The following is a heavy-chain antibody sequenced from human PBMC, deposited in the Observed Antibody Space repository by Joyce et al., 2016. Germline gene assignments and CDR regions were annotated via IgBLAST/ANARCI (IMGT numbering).Heavy chain of an antibody. CDR3: SRITYEGRWKPYNWFDP. V-gene: IGHV4-39*01. D-gene: IGHD2-15*01. Sequence: LHLQESGPGLVNPSETLSLTCNVTGDAISSGNYYWVWIRQPPGKGLEWIGSVHYTGSTHDNPSLKSRVPINVDTSKNQFSRKVRSVTAIDTAVYYCSRITYEGRWKPYNWFDPWGQGTLVTVSS. CDR2: VHYTGST. CDR1: GDAISSGNYY. J-gene: IGHJ5*02.